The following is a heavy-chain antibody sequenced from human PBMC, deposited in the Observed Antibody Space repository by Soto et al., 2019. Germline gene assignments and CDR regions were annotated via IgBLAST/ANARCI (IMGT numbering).Heavy chain of an antibody. Sequence: GSLRLCGAASGFTFISYEMNWVRQAPGKGLEGVSPISSSSSYIYYAESVKGRFTISRDNAKNSLYLQMNSLRAEDTAVYYCARPVTTVTTHELDYWGQGTLVTVSS. V-gene: IGHV3-21*01. CDR1: GFTFISYE. D-gene: IGHD4-4*01. J-gene: IGHJ4*02. CDR2: ISSSSSYI. CDR3: ARPVTTVTTHELDY.